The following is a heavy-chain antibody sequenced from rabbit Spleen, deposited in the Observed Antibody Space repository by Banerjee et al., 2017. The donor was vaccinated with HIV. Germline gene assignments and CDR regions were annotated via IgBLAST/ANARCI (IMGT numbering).Heavy chain of an antibody. CDR2: IDPVFGIT. Sequence: QQLEESGGGLVQPEGSLTLTCAASGFTLSSYYMNWVRQAPGKGLEWIGYIDPVFGITYYANWVNGRFSISRENAQNTVFLQMTSLTAADTATYFCARDGAGGSYFALWGPGTLVTVS. D-gene: IGHD8-1*01. J-gene: IGHJ4*01. CDR1: GFTLSSYY. V-gene: IGHV1S7*01. CDR3: ARDGAGGSYFAL.